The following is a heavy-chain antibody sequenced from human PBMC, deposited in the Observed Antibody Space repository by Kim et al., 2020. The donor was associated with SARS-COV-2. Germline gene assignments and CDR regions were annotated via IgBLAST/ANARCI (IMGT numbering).Heavy chain of an antibody. CDR1: GGSFSGYY. CDR2: INHSGST. D-gene: IGHD2-15*01. Sequence: SETLSLTCAVYGGSFSGYYWSWIRQPPGKGLEWIGEINHSGSTNYNPSLKSRVTISVDTSKNQFSLKLSSVTAADTAVYYCARAVVVAATTANEFDYWGQGTLVTVSS. V-gene: IGHV4-34*01. CDR3: ARAVVVAATTANEFDY. J-gene: IGHJ4*02.